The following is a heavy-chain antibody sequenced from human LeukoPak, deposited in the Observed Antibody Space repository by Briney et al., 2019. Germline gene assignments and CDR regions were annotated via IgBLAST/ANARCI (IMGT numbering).Heavy chain of an antibody. CDR2: ISSSSSTI. CDR1: GFTFSSYS. CDR3: ARSRGSSGSYPFDY. Sequence: PGGSLRLSCAASGFTFSSYSMNWVRQAPGKGLEWVSHISSSSSTIYYAGSVKGRFTISRDNAKNSLFLQMNSLRAEDTAVYYCARSRGSSGSYPFDYWGKGTLVTVSS. J-gene: IGHJ4*02. D-gene: IGHD1-26*01. V-gene: IGHV3-48*01.